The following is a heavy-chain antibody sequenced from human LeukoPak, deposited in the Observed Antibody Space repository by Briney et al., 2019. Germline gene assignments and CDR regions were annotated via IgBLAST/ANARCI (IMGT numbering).Heavy chain of an antibody. Sequence: GGSLRLSCAASGFTFSNYAMSWVRQAPGKGLEWVSGISGSGGSTYYADSVKGRFTISRDNSKNTLYLQMNSLRAEDTAVYYCARASVETYQLHIYRPGWFDPWGQGTLVTVSS. V-gene: IGHV3-23*01. CDR3: ARASVETYQLHIYRPGWFDP. D-gene: IGHD2-2*01. CDR1: GFTFSNYA. CDR2: ISGSGGST. J-gene: IGHJ5*02.